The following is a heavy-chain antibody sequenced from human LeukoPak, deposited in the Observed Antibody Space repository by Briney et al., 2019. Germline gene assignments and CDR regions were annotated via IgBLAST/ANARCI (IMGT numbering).Heavy chain of an antibody. CDR1: GFSFSSYA. Sequence: PGGSLRLSCAASGFSFSSYAMNWVRLAPGKGLGWDPAISGRGGSTSYADSVKGRLPIATVNSKHSLYLQMDSQRSEGPAVTYCAKFAVVRGLSARDLFDPWGQGTLVTVST. CDR3: AKFAVVRGLSARDLFDP. CDR2: ISGRGGST. V-gene: IGHV3-23*01. D-gene: IGHD4-23*01. J-gene: IGHJ5*02.